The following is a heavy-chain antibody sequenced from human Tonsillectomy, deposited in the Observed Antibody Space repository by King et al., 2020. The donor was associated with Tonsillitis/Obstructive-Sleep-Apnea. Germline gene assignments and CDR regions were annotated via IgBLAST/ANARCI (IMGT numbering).Heavy chain of an antibody. J-gene: IGHJ4*02. CDR1: GYRFSRYG. CDR3: ARDYGDPSPFFDY. D-gene: IGHD4-17*01. V-gene: IGHV1-18*01. CDR2: ISVNNVNT. Sequence: QLVQSGAEVKKPGASVKVSCKASGYRFSRYGISWVRQAPGQGLEWMGWISVNNVNTNYAQKVQGRVIITTDTSTSTAYMELRSLRSDDTAVYFCARDYGDPSPFFDYWGQGTLVTVSS.